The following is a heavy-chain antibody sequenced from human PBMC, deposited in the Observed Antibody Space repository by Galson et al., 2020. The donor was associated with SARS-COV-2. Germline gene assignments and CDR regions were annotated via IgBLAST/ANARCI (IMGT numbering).Heavy chain of an antibody. D-gene: IGHD6-13*01. Sequence: SGPTLVKPTQTLTLTCTFSGFSLSTSGMCVSWIRQPPGKALEWLALIDWDDDKYYSTSLKTRLTISKDTSKNQVVLTMTNMDPVDTATYYCARILGYNSSWPHFDYWGQGTLVTVSS. CDR2: IDWDDDK. CDR3: ARILGYNSSWPHFDY. V-gene: IGHV2-70*01. J-gene: IGHJ4*02. CDR1: GFSLSTSGMC.